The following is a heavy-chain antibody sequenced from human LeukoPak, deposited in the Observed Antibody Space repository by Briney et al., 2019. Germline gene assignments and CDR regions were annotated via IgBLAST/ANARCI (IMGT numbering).Heavy chain of an antibody. V-gene: IGHV3-64*01. CDR1: GFTFSNYA. CDR3: AKDRGSSSWYLDY. Sequence: PGGSLRLSCAASGFTFSNYAMHWVRQAPGKGLEYVSAISSNGGRTYYANSVKGRFTISRDNSKNTLFLQMGGLRAEDMAVYYCAKDRGSSSWYLDYWGQGTLVTVSS. CDR2: ISSNGGRT. D-gene: IGHD6-13*01. J-gene: IGHJ4*02.